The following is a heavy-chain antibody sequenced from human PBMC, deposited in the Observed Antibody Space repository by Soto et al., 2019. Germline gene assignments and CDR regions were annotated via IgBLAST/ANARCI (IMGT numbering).Heavy chain of an antibody. D-gene: IGHD3-10*01. J-gene: IGHJ4*02. Sequence: QRQLQESGPGLVKPSETLSLTFTVSGGYISSSSYYWGCIRQPPGKGLEWIGGIYYSGSTYYNPSLIGRVTISLDKSKIQFSLKMSSVTAAETAVYYCWAFLCFGDHRRDYWGQGTLVTVSS. V-gene: IGHV4-39*01. CDR2: IYYSGST. CDR1: GGYISSSSYY. CDR3: WAFLCFGDHRRDY.